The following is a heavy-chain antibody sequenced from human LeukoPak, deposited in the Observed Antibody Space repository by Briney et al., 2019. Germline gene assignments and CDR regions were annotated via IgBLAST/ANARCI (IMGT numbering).Heavy chain of an antibody. Sequence: SETLSLTCTVSGGSISSGDYYWSWIRQPPGKGLEWIGYIYYSGSTYYNPSLKSRVTISVDTSKNQFSLKLSSVTAADTAVYYCARGADYDFWSGYTNWYFDLWGRGTLVTVSS. CDR2: IYYSGST. V-gene: IGHV4-30-4*01. CDR3: ARGADYDFWSGYTNWYFDL. D-gene: IGHD3-3*01. J-gene: IGHJ2*01. CDR1: GGSISSGDYY.